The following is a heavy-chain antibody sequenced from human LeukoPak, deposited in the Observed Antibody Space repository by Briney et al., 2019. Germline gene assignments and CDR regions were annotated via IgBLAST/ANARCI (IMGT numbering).Heavy chain of an antibody. D-gene: IGHD5-24*01. CDR1: GYTFTGYF. Sequence: ASVKVSCKTSGYTFTGYFMHWVRQAPGQGPEWMGRINPNSGDTHYAQSFQGRVTMARDTSFSTAYMELNRLRSEDTAVYYCARGGPRWLQLKPFDYWGQGTLVTVSS. V-gene: IGHV1-2*06. J-gene: IGHJ4*02. CDR3: ARGGPRWLQLKPFDY. CDR2: INPNSGDT.